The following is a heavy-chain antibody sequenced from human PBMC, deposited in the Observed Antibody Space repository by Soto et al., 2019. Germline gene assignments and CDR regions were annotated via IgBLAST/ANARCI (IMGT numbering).Heavy chain of an antibody. J-gene: IGHJ4*01. Sequence: GGSLRLSCAASGFTFSSYAMTWVRQAPGKGLEWVSGISGSGGITYYADSVKGRFTISRDNSKNTLYLQMNSLRAEDTAVYYCTTDSYSTMIVVRFDYWGHGTLVTVSS. V-gene: IGHV3-23*01. D-gene: IGHD3-22*01. CDR3: TTDSYSTMIVVRFDY. CDR2: ISGSGGIT. CDR1: GFTFSSYA.